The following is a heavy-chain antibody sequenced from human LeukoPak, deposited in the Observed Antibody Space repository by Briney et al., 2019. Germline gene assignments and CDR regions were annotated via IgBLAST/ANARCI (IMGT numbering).Heavy chain of an antibody. V-gene: IGHV3-30*04. J-gene: IGHJ5*02. Sequence: GRSLRLSCAASGFTFSSYAMHWVRQAPGKGLEWVAVISYDGSNKYYADSVKGRFTISRDNSKNTLYLQMNSLRAEDTAGYYCARGSDSRSWYEFLFDPWGQGTLVTVSS. D-gene: IGHD6-13*01. CDR3: ARGSDSRSWYEFLFDP. CDR2: ISYDGSNK. CDR1: GFTFSSYA.